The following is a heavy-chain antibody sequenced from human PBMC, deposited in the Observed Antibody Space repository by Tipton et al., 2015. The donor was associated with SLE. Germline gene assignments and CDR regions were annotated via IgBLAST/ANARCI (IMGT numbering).Heavy chain of an antibody. CDR2: ISYSGST. CDR3: ARDLRSLFDS. Sequence: TLSLTCSVSGGSISTNYWIWIRQPPGKGLEWIGSISYSGSTYYKPSLKSRINISVDASKNQFSLSLGSVTAADTAVYYCARDLRSLFDSWGQGTLVTVSS. J-gene: IGHJ4*02. V-gene: IGHV4-59*06. D-gene: IGHD5-24*01. CDR1: GGSISTNY.